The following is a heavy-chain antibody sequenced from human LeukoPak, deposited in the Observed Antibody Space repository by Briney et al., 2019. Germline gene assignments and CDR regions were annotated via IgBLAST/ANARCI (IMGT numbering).Heavy chain of an antibody. D-gene: IGHD3-22*01. V-gene: IGHV4-61*02. J-gene: IGHJ4*02. CDR2: IYTSGST. Sequence: SETLSLTCTVSGGSISSGSYYWSWIRQPAGKGLEWIGRIYTSGSTNYNPSLKSRVTISVDTSKNQFSLKLSSMTAADTAVYYCASQLYYDSSGYYPTWFDYWGQGTLVTVSS. CDR3: ASQLYYDSSGYYPTWFDY. CDR1: GGSISSGSYY.